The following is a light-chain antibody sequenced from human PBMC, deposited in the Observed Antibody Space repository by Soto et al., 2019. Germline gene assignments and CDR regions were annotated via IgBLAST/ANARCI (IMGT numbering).Light chain of an antibody. CDR2: DVS. V-gene: IGLV2-14*03. CDR3: FSYTTPNTRV. J-gene: IGLJ1*01. CDR1: SSDVGGYNY. Sequence: QSALTQPDSVSGSPGQSITISCTGTSSDVGGYNYVSWYQQHPDKAPKLLIYDVSNRPSGVSNRFSGSRSGNTASLTISGLQAEDEADYYCFSYTTPNTRVFGTGTKLTVL.